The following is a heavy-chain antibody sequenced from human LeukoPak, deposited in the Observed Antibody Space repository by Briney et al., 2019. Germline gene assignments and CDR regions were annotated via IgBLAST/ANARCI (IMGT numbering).Heavy chain of an antibody. D-gene: IGHD2-2*01. CDR1: GFTFSNYE. V-gene: IGHV3-48*03. Sequence: GGSLRLSCAASGFTFSNYEMNWVRQAPGKRLEWVSYISSSGSTIGYADSVKGRFTISRDNAKNSLYLQMNSLRAEDTAVYYCARVYCSSTSCSYFDYWGQGTLVTVSS. CDR2: ISSSGSTI. CDR3: ARVYCSSTSCSYFDY. J-gene: IGHJ4*02.